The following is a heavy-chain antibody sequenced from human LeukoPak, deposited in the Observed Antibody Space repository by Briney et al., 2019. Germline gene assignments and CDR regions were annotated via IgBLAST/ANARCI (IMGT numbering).Heavy chain of an antibody. CDR2: IYHSGST. Sequence: SETLSLTCTVSGYSISSGYYWGWIRQPPGKGLEWIGSIYHSGSTYYNPSLKSRVTISVDTSKNQFSLKLSSVTAADTAVYYCARSMVLIAAAGKGFDYWGQGTLVTVSS. CDR3: ARSMVLIAAAGKGFDY. CDR1: GYSISSGYY. V-gene: IGHV4-38-2*02. J-gene: IGHJ4*02. D-gene: IGHD6-13*01.